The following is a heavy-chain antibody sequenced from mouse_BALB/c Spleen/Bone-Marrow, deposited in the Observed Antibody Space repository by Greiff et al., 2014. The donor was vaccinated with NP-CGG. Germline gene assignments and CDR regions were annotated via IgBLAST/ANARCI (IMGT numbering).Heavy chain of an antibody. CDR1: GFNIKDTY. D-gene: IGHD1-1*01. CDR3: ASYYYGSSSFAY. V-gene: IGHV14-3*02. Sequence: EVKVEESGAELVKPGASVKLSCTASGFNIKDTYMHWVKQRPEQGLEWIGRIDPANGNTKYDPKFQGKVTITADTSSNTAYLQLSSLTSEDTAVYYCASYYYGSSSFAYWGQGTLVTVSA. CDR2: IDPANGNT. J-gene: IGHJ3*01.